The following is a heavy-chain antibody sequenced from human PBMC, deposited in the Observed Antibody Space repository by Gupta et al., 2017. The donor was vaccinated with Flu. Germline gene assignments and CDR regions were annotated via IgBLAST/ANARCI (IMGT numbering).Heavy chain of an antibody. V-gene: IGHV3-11*01. D-gene: IGHD2-2*02. CDR2: ISSSGSTI. J-gene: IGHJ6*02. Sequence: APGKGLEWVSYISSSGSTIYYEDSVKGRFTISRDNAKNSLYLQMNSLRAEDTAVYYCARGYCSSTSCYTFLANYYYGMDVWGQGTTVTVSS. CDR3: ARGYCSSTSCYTFLANYYYGMDV.